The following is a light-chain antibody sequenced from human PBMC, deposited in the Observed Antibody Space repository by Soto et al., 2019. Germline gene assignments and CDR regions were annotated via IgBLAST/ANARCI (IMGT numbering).Light chain of an antibody. V-gene: IGKV1-39*01. J-gene: IGKJ1*01. CDR2: AAT. CDR3: QQSYSAPPA. Sequence: DIQMTQSPPSLSASVGDRVSIACRASQSIGSFLNWYQQTPGRAPKLLIYAATTLQRGVPSRFVGSGSGTDFTLTISSLQPEDFATYFCQQSYSAPPAFGQGTKVDIK. CDR1: QSIGSF.